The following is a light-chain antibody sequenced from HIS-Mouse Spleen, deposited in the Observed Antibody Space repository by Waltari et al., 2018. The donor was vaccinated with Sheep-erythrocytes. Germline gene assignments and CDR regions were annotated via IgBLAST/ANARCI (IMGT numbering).Light chain of an antibody. Sequence: QSALTQPASVSGSPGQSITISCTGTRRDLGSYTLVSWYQPHPGKAPKLMIYEGSKRPSGVSNRFSGSKSGNTASLTISGLQAEDEADYYCCSYAGSSTPWVFGGGTKLTVL. CDR2: EGS. CDR3: CSYAGSSTPWV. V-gene: IGLV2-23*01. CDR1: RRDLGSYTL. J-gene: IGLJ3*02.